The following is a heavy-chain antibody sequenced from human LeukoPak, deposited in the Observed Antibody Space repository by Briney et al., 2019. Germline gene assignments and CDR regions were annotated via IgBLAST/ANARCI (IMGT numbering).Heavy chain of an antibody. CDR3: ARGSGSYSFNLLGFDP. Sequence: GSLRLSCAASGFTFSSYSMNWVRQAPGKGLEWVSYISSSSSTIYYADSVKGRFTISRDNAKNPLYLQMNSLRAEDTAVYYCARGSGSYSFNLLGFDPWGQGTLVTVSS. J-gene: IGHJ5*02. CDR1: GFTFSSYS. D-gene: IGHD1-26*01. CDR2: ISSSSSTI. V-gene: IGHV3-48*01.